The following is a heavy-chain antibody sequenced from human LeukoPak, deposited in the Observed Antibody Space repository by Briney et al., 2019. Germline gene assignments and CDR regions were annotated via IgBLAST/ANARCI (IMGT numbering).Heavy chain of an antibody. D-gene: IGHD3-3*01. V-gene: IGHV4-39*01. J-gene: IGHJ4*02. CDR1: GGSINSSAYY. CDR3: ARQWSNFWSEY. CDR2: IFHSGST. Sequence: SETLSLTCTVSGGSINSSAYYWGWIRQPPGKGLEWIASIFHSGSTNYNPSLKSRVTIAVDPSKNQFSLKLSSVTAADTAVYYCARQWSNFWSEYWGRGTLVTVSS.